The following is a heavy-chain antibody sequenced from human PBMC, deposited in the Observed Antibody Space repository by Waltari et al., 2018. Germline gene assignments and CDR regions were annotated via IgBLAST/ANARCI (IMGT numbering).Heavy chain of an antibody. CDR1: GGSISSSSYY. D-gene: IGHD6-19*01. CDR2: IYYSGST. V-gene: IGHV4-39*01. Sequence: QLQLQESGPGLEKPSETLSLTCTVSGGSISSSSYYWGWIRQPPGKGLEWIGSIYYSGSTYYNPSLKSRVTISVDTSKNQFSLKLSSVTAADTAVYYCARHVTVAGTGGWFDPWGQGTLVTVSS. CDR3: ARHVTVAGTGGWFDP. J-gene: IGHJ5*02.